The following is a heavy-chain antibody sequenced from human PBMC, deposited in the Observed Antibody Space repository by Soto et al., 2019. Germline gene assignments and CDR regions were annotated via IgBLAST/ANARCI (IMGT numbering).Heavy chain of an antibody. V-gene: IGHV3-30*18. D-gene: IGHD2-15*01. CDR1: GFTFSSYG. J-gene: IGHJ5*02. CDR2: ISYDGSNK. Sequence: GGSLRLSCAASGFTFSSYGMHWVRQAPGKGLEWVAVISYDGSNKYYADSVKGRFTISRDNSKNTLYLQMNSLRAEDTAVYYCAKDLVARYCSGGSCYRVSGFDP. CDR3: AKDLVARYCSGGSCYRVSGFDP.